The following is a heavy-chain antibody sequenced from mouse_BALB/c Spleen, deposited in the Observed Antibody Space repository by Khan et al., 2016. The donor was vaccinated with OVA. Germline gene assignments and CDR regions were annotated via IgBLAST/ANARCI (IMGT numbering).Heavy chain of an antibody. J-gene: IGHJ4*01. CDR2: INTYTGEP. V-gene: IGHV9-3-1*01. CDR3: ARGGRRAMDY. CDR1: GYTFTNYL. D-gene: IGHD3-3*01. Sequence: QIQLVQSGPELKKPGETVKISCKASGYTFTNYLFNWVKQTPGKGLKWMGWINTYTGEPTYADDFKGRFAFSLETSASTAFLQINNLKNEDTATYFCARGGRRAMDYWGQGTSVTVSS.